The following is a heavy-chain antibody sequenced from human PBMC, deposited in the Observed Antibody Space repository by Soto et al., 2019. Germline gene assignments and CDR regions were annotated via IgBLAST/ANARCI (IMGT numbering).Heavy chain of an antibody. V-gene: IGHV1-18*04. D-gene: IGHD6-19*01. CDR3: ARAVAVAADFDY. CDR1: GYTFSSYG. Sequence: GASVKVSCKASGYTFSSYGISWVRQAPGQGLEWMGWISAYNGNTKYAQKFQGRVTMTTDTSTSTAYMELRSLRSEDTAVYYCARAVAVAADFDYWGQGTLVTVSS. J-gene: IGHJ4*02. CDR2: ISAYNGNT.